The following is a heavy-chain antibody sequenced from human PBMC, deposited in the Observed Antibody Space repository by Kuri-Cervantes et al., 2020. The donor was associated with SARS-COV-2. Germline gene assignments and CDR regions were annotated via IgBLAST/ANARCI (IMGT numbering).Heavy chain of an antibody. CDR2: ISGSGGST. CDR1: GFTFSSYA. CDR3: AKDRVGVQDF. J-gene: IGHJ4*02. D-gene: IGHD2-21*01. Sequence: GGSLRLSCAASGFTFSSYAISWVRQAPGKGLEWVSAISGSGGSTYYADSVKGRFTISRDNSKNTLYLQMKSLRSEDTAMYYCAKDRVGVQDFWGQGTLVTVSS. V-gene: IGHV3-23*01.